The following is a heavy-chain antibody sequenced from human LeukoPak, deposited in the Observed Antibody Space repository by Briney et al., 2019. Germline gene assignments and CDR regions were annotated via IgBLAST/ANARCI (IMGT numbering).Heavy chain of an antibody. D-gene: IGHD4-17*01. CDR1: GGSFSGYY. CDR2: INHSGST. CDR3: ATSSGLYGDYDYYYYYGMDV. V-gene: IGHV4-34*01. Sequence: PSETLSLTCAVYGGSFSGYYWSWIRQPPGKGLEWIGEINHSGSTNYSPSLKSRVTISVDTSKNQFSLKLSSVTAADTAVYYCATSSGLYGDYDYYYYYGMDVWGKGTTVTVSS. J-gene: IGHJ6*04.